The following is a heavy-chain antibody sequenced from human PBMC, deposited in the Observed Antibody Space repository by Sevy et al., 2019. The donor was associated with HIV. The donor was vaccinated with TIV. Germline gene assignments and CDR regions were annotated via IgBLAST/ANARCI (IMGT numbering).Heavy chain of an antibody. D-gene: IGHD2-21*01. CDR3: ANPHIVLGGMDV. CDR2: IKSESDGGTV. V-gene: IGHV3-15*01. Sequence: GGSLRLSCVVSGLDFKEAWMTWVRQAPGKGLEWVGRIKSESDGGTVDYAAPVKGRFTISREDSRNTLFLEMDSLKTEYTAVYYCANPHIVLGGMDVWGQGTTVTVSS. CDR1: GLDFKEAW. J-gene: IGHJ6*02.